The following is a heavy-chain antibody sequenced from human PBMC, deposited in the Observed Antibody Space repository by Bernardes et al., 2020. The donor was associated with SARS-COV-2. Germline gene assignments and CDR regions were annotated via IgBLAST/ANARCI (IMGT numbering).Heavy chain of an antibody. CDR2: IKRDGSET. CDR1: GFTFSSYW. J-gene: IGHJ6*02. V-gene: IGHV3-7*03. Sequence: GGSLRLSCAASGFTFSSYWMSWVRQAPGKGLEWVANIKRDGSETYYVDSVKGRFTISRDNAKNLVFLQMNSLRAEETAVFYCARSAGMDVWGQGTKVTVSS. CDR3: ARSAGMDV.